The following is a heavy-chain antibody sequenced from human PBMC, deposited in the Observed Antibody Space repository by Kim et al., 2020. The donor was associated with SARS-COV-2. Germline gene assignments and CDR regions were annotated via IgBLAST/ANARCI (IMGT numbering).Heavy chain of an antibody. CDR2: ISWNSGSI. D-gene: IGHD6-13*01. V-gene: IGHV3-9*01. J-gene: IGHJ4*02. Sequence: GGSLRLSCAASGFTFDDYAMHWVRQAPGKGLEWVSGISWNSGSIGYADSVKGRFTISRDNAKNSLFLQMNSLRAEDTALYYCAGGYSSSWYDPPVYWGQG. CDR3: AGGYSSSWYDPPVY. CDR1: GFTFDDYA.